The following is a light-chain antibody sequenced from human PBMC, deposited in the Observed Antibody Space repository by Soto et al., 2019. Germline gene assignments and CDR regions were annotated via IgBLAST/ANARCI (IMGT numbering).Light chain of an antibody. CDR1: SKDVGGYDF. CDR2: DVS. V-gene: IGLV2-14*03. CDR3: GSYTASGTFL. J-gene: IGLJ2*01. Sequence: QSALTQPASVSGSPGQSITISCTGTSKDVGGYDFVSWFQQYPGKAPKVVIYDVSDRPSGVSNRFSGSKSGKTASLTISGLQADDEADYYFGSYTASGTFLFGGGTKLTVL.